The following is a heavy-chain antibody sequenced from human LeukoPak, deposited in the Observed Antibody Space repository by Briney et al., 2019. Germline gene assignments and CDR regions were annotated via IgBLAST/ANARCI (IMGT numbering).Heavy chain of an antibody. V-gene: IGHV4-39*01. CDR3: ARSGRYYESSGYYYVVY. J-gene: IGHJ4*02. CDR2: IYYGGST. D-gene: IGHD3-22*01. Sequence: KPSETLSLTCTVSGDSITSSSDYWGWIRQPPGKGLEWIGTIYYGGSTYYNPSLRSRVTMSIDTSKNQFSLKLSSVIAADTAVYYCARSGRYYESSGYYYVVYWGQGTLVTVSS. CDR1: GDSITSSSDY.